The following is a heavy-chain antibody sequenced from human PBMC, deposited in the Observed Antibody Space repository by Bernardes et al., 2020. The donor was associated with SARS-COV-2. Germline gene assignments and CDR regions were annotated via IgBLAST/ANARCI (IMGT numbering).Heavy chain of an antibody. Sequence: GSLRLSCAASGLTFSSYSMNWVRQAPGKGLEWVSSISSSRSYIYYADSVKGRFTISRDNAKNSLYLQMNSLRAEDTAVYYCARYPRGYYYYYYYMDVWGKGTTVTVSS. CDR1: GLTFSSYS. CDR3: ARYPRGYYYYYYYMDV. J-gene: IGHJ6*03. D-gene: IGHD5-12*01. V-gene: IGHV3-21*01. CDR2: ISSSRSYI.